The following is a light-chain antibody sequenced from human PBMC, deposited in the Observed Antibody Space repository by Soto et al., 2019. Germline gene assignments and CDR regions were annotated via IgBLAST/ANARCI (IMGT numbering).Light chain of an antibody. CDR3: QQYNTFWT. CDR2: DVS. V-gene: IGKV1-5*01. J-gene: IGKJ1*01. CDR1: QTISSW. Sequence: DIQMTQSPSTLSASVGDRVTITCRPSQTISSWLAWYQQKPGKAPKLLIYDVSTLGSGVPSRFSGSGSATDFTLTISSLPPDDFATYYCQQYNTFWTFGQGTKVDIK.